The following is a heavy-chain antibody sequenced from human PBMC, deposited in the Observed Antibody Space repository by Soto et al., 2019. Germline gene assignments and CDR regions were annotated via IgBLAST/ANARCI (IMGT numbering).Heavy chain of an antibody. CDR2: IYYSGST. CDR3: ARGPTLITIFGVVIIEGYGMDV. V-gene: IGHV4-59*01. J-gene: IGHJ6*02. D-gene: IGHD3-3*01. Sequence: SETLSLTCTVSGGSISSYYWSWLRQPPGKGLEWIGYIYYSGSTNYNPSLKSRVTISVDTSKNQFSLKLSSVTAADTAVYYCARGPTLITIFGVVIIEGYGMDVWGQGTTVTVSS. CDR1: GGSISSYY.